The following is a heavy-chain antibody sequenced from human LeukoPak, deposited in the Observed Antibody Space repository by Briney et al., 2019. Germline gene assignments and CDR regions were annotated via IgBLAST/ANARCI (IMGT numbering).Heavy chain of an antibody. CDR1: GYTLTELS. CDR2: FDPEDGET. CDR3: ATQELLGMATIKRSFDY. J-gene: IGHJ4*02. Sequence: ASVKVSCKVSGYTLTELSMHWVRQAPGKGLEWMGGFDPEDGETIYAQKFQGRVTMTEDTSTDTAYMELSSLRSEDTAVYYCATQELLGMATIKRSFDYWGQGTLVTVSS. D-gene: IGHD5-24*01. V-gene: IGHV1-24*01.